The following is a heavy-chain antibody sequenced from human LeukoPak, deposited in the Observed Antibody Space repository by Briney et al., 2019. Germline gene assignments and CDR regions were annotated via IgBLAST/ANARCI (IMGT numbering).Heavy chain of an antibody. V-gene: IGHV3-21*01. J-gene: IGHJ3*02. CDR1: GFTFSSYS. D-gene: IGHD3-16*02. CDR3: ARGQVWGSYRPDDFDI. CDR2: ISSSSSYI. Sequence: PGGSLRLSCAASGFTFSSYSMNWVRQAPGKGLEWVSSISSSSSYIYYADSVKGRFTISRDNAKNSLYLQMNSLRAEDTAVYYCARGQVWGSYRPDDFDIWGQGTMVTVSS.